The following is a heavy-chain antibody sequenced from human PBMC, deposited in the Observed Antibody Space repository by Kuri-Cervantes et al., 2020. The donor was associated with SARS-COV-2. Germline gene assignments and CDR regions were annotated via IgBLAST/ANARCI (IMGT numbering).Heavy chain of an antibody. CDR3: TRGVSGTPIPRVDY. J-gene: IGHJ4*02. CDR2: TRSKAYGGTT. CDR1: GFTFGDYA. D-gene: IGHD2-15*01. Sequence: GESLKISCAASGFTFGDYAMSWFRQAPGKGLEWVGFTRSKAYGGTTEYAASVKGRFTISRDDSKSIAYLQMNSLKTEDTAVYYCTRGVSGTPIPRVDYWGQGTLVTVSS. V-gene: IGHV3-49*03.